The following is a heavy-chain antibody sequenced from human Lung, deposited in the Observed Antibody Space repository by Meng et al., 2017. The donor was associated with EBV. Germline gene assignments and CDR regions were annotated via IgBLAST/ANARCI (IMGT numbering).Heavy chain of an antibody. CDR1: LNALRCFYY. CDR2: VHYTGST. Sequence: QLPPPGSGAGTGKPSEQPSSTWHVFLNALRCFYYRGWIRQPAGRGLAWIWSVHYTGSTYYSPSLKSRVTVSVDTSKNQFSLRLTSVTAADTAVYYCARPFPSWQSPRLDPFGAWGQGTLVTVSS. D-gene: IGHD6-19*01. CDR3: ARPFPSWQSPRLDPFGA. J-gene: IGHJ5*01. V-gene: IGHV4-39*01.